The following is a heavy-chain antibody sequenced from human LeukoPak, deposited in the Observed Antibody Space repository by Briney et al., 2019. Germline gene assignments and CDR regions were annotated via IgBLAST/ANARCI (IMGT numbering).Heavy chain of an antibody. CDR3: ARESRRAAAADFDY. CDR1: GFTFSSYS. D-gene: IGHD6-13*01. V-gene: IGHV3-21*01. J-gene: IGHJ4*02. CDR2: ISSSSSYI. Sequence: GGSLRLSCAASGFTFSSYSMNWVRQAPGKGLEWVSSISSSSSYIYYADSVKGRFTISRDNAKNSLYLQMNSLRAEDTAVYYCARESRRAAAADFDYWGQGTLVTVSS.